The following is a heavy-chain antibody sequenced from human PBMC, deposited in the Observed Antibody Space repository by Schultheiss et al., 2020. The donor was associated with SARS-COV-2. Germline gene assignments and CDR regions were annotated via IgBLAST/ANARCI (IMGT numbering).Heavy chain of an antibody. J-gene: IGHJ5*02. CDR3: AKEGQYCSSTSCSTWGNWFDP. CDR2: ISGSGGST. CDR1: GFTFSDYY. Sequence: GGSLRLSCAASGFTFSDYYMSWIRQAPGKGLEWVSAISGSGGSTYYADSVKGRFTISRDNSKNTLYLQMNSLRAEDTAVYYCAKEGQYCSSTSCSTWGNWFDPWGQGTLVTVSS. D-gene: IGHD2-2*01. V-gene: IGHV3-23*01.